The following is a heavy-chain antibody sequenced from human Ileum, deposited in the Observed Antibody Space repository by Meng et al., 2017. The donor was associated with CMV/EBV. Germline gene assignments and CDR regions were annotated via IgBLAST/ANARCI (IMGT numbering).Heavy chain of an antibody. V-gene: IGHV4-4*07. CDR3: ARDRFDP. J-gene: IGHJ5*02. Sequence: QVQLRESGLGLVKPSEILSLTCTVSGASLNDYYWSWIRQPAGKGLEWIGRIFATGTTNYNPSLKSRVTMSVDTSKNQFSLKLTSVTAADTAVYFCARDRFDPWGQGALVTVSS. CDR2: IFATGTT. CDR1: GASLNDYY.